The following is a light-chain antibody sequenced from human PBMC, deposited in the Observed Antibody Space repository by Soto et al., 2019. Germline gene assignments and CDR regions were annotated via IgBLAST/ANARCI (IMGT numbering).Light chain of an antibody. V-gene: IGKV3-15*01. CDR1: QSVSSSH. CDR2: GAS. J-gene: IGKJ4*01. CDR3: QQANSFPLT. Sequence: EIVLTQSPGTLSLSPGERATLSCSPSQSVSSSHLAWYQHKPGQSPRLLIYGASTRATGIPARFSGSGSGAEFTLTISSLQSEDFATYYCQQANSFPLTFGGGTKVDIK.